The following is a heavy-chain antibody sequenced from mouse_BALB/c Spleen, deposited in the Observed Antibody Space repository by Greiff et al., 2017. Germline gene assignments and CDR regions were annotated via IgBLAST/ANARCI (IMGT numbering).Heavy chain of an antibody. D-gene: IGHD2-4*01. CDR1: GYSITSGYY. V-gene: IGHV3-6*02. CDR3: AREPTMITTGFAY. CDR2: ISYDGSN. J-gene: IGHJ3*01. Sequence: EVKLQESGPGLVKPSQSLSLTCSVTGYSITSGYYWNWIRQFPGNKLEWMGYISYDGSNNYNPSLKNRISITRDTSKNQFFLKLNSVTTEDTATYYCAREPTMITTGFAYWGQGTLVTVSA.